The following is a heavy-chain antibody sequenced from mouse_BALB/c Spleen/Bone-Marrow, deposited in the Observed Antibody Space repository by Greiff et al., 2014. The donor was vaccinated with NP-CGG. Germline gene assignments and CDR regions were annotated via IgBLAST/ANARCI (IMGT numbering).Heavy chain of an antibody. CDR3: ARFGVDY. CDR2: IDPANGNT. J-gene: IGHJ2*01. D-gene: IGHD3-1*01. Sequence: EVKLQESGAELVKPGASVKLSCTASGFNIKDTYMHWVKQRPEQGPEWIGRIDPANGNTKYDPKFQGKATITADTSSNTAYLRLSSLTSEDTAVYYCARFGVDYWGQGTTLTVSS. V-gene: IGHV14-3*02. CDR1: GFNIKDTY.